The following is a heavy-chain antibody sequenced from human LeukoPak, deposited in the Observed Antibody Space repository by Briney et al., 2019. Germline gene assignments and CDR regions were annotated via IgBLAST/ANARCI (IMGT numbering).Heavy chain of an antibody. CDR1: GGSISSYY. CDR3: ARVVSAAEYFQH. V-gene: IGHV4-59*12. J-gene: IGHJ1*01. Sequence: SETLSLTCTVSGGSISSYYWSWIRQPPGKGLEWIGYIYYSGSTNYNPSLKSRVTISVDTSKNQFSLKLSSVTAADTAVYYCARVVSAAEYFQHWGQGTLVTVSS. CDR2: IYYSGST. D-gene: IGHD2-21*01.